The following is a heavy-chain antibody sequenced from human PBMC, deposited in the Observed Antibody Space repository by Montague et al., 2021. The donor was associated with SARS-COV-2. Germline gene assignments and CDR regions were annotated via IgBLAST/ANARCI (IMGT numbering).Heavy chain of an antibody. V-gene: IGHV4-38-2*02. Sequence: SETLSLTCTVSGLSITSNSCSGWNRTPPKSRQQRIGSTDHSGSNYYNTSLKSLVTISVDSSKNQFSLKLSSVTAADTAVYYCARVRRYCSGGSCYSGWFDPWGQGTLVTVSS. CDR3: ARVRRYCSGGSCYSGWFDP. J-gene: IGHJ5*02. CDR2: TDHSGSN. D-gene: IGHD2-15*01. CDR1: GLSITSNSC.